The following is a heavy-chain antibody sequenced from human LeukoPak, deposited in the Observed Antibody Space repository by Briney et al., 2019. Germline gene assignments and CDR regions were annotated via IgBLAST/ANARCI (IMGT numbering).Heavy chain of an antibody. CDR3: ARDQWRLFDY. J-gene: IGHJ4*02. Sequence: GGSLRLSCAASGFTFSNYWMTWVRQAPGKGLEWVANIKEDGSDKYYVDSVKDRFTISRDNAKNSLYLQMNSLRVEDTAVYFCARDQWRLFDYWRQGTLAAVSS. CDR2: IKEDGSDK. V-gene: IGHV3-7*04. D-gene: IGHD2-21*02. CDR1: GFTFSNYW.